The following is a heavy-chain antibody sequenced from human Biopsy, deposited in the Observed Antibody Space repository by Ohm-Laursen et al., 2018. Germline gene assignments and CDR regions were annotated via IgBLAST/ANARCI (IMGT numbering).Heavy chain of an antibody. J-gene: IGHJ4*02. V-gene: IGHV4-34*01. Sequence: SETLSLTCTVSGGSVNSYSWSWIRQPPGKGLEWIGDITQSGSTNYNPSFESRVTISVDTSKNQFSLNLFSVTAADAARYFCARGEYYAYWSGARKLNYFDYWGQGTLVIVSS. D-gene: IGHD3-3*01. CDR1: GGSVNSYS. CDR2: ITQSGST. CDR3: ARGEYYAYWSGARKLNYFDY.